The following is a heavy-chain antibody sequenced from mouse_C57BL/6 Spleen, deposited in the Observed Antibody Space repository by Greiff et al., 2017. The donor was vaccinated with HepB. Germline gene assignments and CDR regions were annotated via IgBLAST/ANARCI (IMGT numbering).Heavy chain of an antibody. V-gene: IGHV1-7*01. Sequence: VQLQQSGAELAKPGASVKLSCKASGYTFTSYWMHWVKQRPGQGLEWIGYINPSSGYTKYNQKFKDKATLTADKSSSTAYMQLSSVTYEDSAVYYCARYDYDRYFDVWGTGTTVTVSS. CDR2: INPSSGYT. CDR3: ARYDYDRYFDV. D-gene: IGHD2-4*01. J-gene: IGHJ1*03. CDR1: GYTFTSYW.